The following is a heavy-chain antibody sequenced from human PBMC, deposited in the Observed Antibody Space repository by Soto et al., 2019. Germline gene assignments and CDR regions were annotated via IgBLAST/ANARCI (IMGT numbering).Heavy chain of an antibody. J-gene: IGHJ5*02. CDR2: IYYSRNT. CDR3: AAGVVPNVGWFDP. CDR1: GGSISSSTFY. Sequence: ETPSLTCTVSGGSISSSTFYWGWIRQPPGKGLEWVGTIYYSRNTYYNPSLKSRVTISVDTSKNRLSLKLNSVTAADTAVYYCAAGVVPNVGWFDPPCQGTLLTLSS. D-gene: IGHD2-2*01. V-gene: IGHV4-39*05.